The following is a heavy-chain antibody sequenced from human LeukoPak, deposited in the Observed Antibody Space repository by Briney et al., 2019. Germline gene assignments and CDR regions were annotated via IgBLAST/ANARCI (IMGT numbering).Heavy chain of an antibody. J-gene: IGHJ5*02. V-gene: IGHV3-23*01. D-gene: IGHD3-3*01. CDR2: ISGSGGST. CDR1: GFTFSSYA. CDR3: ARASSALIDAALPNWFDP. Sequence: GGPLRLSCAASGFTFSSYAMSWVRQAPGKGLEWVSAISGSGGSTYYADSVKGRFTISRDNAKNSLYLQMNSLRAEDTALYYCARASSALIDAALPNWFDPWGQGTLVTVSS.